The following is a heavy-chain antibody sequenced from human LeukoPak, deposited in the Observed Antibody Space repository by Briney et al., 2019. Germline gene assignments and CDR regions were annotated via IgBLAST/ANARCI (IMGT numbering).Heavy chain of an antibody. V-gene: IGHV1-2*02. CDR2: INPNSGGT. CDR1: GYTFTSYG. D-gene: IGHD6-13*01. J-gene: IGHJ4*02. CDR3: ARDLLGIAAAGTTDDY. Sequence: GASVKVSCKASGYTFTSYGISWVRQAPGQGLEWMGWINPNSGGTNYAQKFQGRVTMTRDTSISTAYMELSRLRSDDTAVYYCARDLLGIAAAGTTDDYWGQGTLVTVSS.